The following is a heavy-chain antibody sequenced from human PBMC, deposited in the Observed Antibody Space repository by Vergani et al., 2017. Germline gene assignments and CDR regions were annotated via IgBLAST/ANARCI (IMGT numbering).Heavy chain of an antibody. D-gene: IGHD3-10*01. CDR1: GFSFSSHA. CDR3: AKAGSVTSGSLQYNFYMDV. CDR2: ISNDGSKK. J-gene: IGHJ6*03. Sequence: QVQLAESGGGRVQPGRSLRLSCAASGFSFSSHAIHWVRQAPGKGLEWVAVISNDGSKKDYADSVKGRFTISRDNSKNTLDLQMNSLRTQDTAVYYCAKAGSVTSGSLQYNFYMDVWGKGTTVTVS. V-gene: IGHV3-30*18.